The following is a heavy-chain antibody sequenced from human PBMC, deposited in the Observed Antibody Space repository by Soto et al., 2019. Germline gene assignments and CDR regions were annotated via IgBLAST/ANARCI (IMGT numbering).Heavy chain of an antibody. CDR2: ISSSSSYI. D-gene: IGHD2-15*01. CDR1: GFTFSSYS. J-gene: IGHJ6*03. Sequence: PGGSLRLSCAASGFTFSSYSMNWVRQAPGKGLEWVSSISSSSSYIYYADSVKGRFTISRDNAKNSLYLQMNSLRAEDTAVYYCASDLVVVAATNYYYYMAVRGKGTTVTVSS. CDR3: ASDLVVVAATNYYYYMAV. V-gene: IGHV3-21*01.